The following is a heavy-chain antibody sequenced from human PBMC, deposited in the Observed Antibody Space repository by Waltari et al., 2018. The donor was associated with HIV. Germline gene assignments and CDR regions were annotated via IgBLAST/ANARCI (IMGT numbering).Heavy chain of an antibody. CDR3: AKDPGPTTVTTFSDS. Sequence: EVQLVESGGRLVQPGGSLRHSCAASGFTFDKYAMHWVRQAPGQGLEWFSGISWNSVSIGYLDSVKCRFTISRDNAKNRLYLQMNSLRVEDTALYYCAKDPGPTTVTTFSDSWGQGTLVTVSS. CDR2: ISWNSVSI. J-gene: IGHJ4*02. D-gene: IGHD4-17*01. V-gene: IGHV3-9*01. CDR1: GFTFDKYA.